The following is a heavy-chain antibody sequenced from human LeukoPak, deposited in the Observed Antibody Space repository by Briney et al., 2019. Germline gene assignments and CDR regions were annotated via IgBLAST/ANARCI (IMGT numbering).Heavy chain of an antibody. CDR3: ARLNTASYGDY. D-gene: IGHD2-21*02. CDR2: IYYSGTT. J-gene: IGHJ4*02. Sequence: NPSETLSLTCTVSGGSISGYYWSWIRQPPGEGLEWLGYIYYSGTTNYNPSLKSRVTMSVDTSKNQFSLKLSSVTAADTAVYYCARLNTASYGDYWGQGTLVTVSS. V-gene: IGHV4-59*08. CDR1: GGSISGYY.